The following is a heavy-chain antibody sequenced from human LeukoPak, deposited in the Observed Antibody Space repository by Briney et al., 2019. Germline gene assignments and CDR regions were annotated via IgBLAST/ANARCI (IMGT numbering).Heavy chain of an antibody. Sequence: SETLSLTCTVSGYSISSGYYWGWIRQPPGKGLEWIGSIYHSGSTYYNPSLKSRVTISVDTSKNQFSLKLSSVTAADTAVYYCARSYYDSSGYYLPYLNWFDPWGQGTLVTVSS. D-gene: IGHD3-22*01. CDR2: IYHSGST. CDR1: GYSISSGYY. CDR3: ARSYYDSSGYYLPYLNWFDP. J-gene: IGHJ5*02. V-gene: IGHV4-38-2*02.